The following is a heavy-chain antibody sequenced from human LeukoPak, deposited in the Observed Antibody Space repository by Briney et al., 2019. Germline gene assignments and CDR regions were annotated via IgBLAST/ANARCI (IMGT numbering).Heavy chain of an antibody. J-gene: IGHJ4*02. CDR3: AKLKWVERFRDRTGPLFGY. Sequence: GGSLRPSCAAPGFTFSNYSMSWVRQAPGRGLQWVSFISDDGGSTYYADSVKGRFTISRDNSKDTLLLQMNSLRAEDTATYYCAKLKWVERFRDRTGPLFGYWGQGTLVSVSS. V-gene: IGHV3-23*01. D-gene: IGHD3-10*01. CDR1: GFTFSNYS. CDR2: ISDDGGST.